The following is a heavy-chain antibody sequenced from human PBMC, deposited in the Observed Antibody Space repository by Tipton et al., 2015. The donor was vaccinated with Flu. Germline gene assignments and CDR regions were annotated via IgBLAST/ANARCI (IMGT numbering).Heavy chain of an antibody. CDR1: GGSINSNGYY. D-gene: IGHD5-18*01. V-gene: IGHV4-31*03. CDR2: IDYRGTI. CDR3: ARDQAMVFLAS. J-gene: IGHJ5*01. Sequence: LRLSCTVSGGSINSNGYYWTWIRQRPGKGLEWIGYIDYRGTIYYNPSLKSRTTLSIDTSKNLFSLTLSSVTAADTALYYCARDQAMVFLASWGQGILVPVSS.